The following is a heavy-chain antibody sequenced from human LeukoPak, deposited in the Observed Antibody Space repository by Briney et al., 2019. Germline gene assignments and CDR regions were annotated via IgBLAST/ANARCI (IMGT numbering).Heavy chain of an antibody. CDR1: GGSISSYY. J-gene: IGHJ6*03. D-gene: IGHD5-12*01. CDR3: ARVRVATIKYYYYYMDV. Sequence: SETLSLTCTVSGGSISSYYWSWIRQPAGKGLEWIGEINYSGSTNYNPSLKSRVTISVDTSKNQFSLKLSSVTAADTAVYYCARVRVATIKYYYYYMDVWGKGTTVTVSS. CDR2: INYSGST. V-gene: IGHV4-59*12.